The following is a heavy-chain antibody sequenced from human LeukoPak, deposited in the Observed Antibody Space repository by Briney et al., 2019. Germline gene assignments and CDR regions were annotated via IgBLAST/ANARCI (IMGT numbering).Heavy chain of an antibody. J-gene: IGHJ3*02. CDR1: GGSISSYY. D-gene: IGHD3-22*01. CDR2: IYYSGST. V-gene: IGHV4-59*08. CDR3: ARHDSSGYPAFDI. Sequence: SETLSLTCTVSGGSISSYYWSWIRQPPGKGLEWIGYIYYSGSTNYNPSLKSRVTISVDTSKNQFSLKLSSVTAADTAVYYCARHDSSGYPAFDIWGQGTMVTVSS.